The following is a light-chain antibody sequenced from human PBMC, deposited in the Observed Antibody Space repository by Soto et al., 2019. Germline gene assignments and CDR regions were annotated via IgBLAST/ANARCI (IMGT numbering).Light chain of an antibody. J-gene: IGKJ1*01. CDR3: QHRTGAYWT. V-gene: IGKV3-11*01. Sequence: DIVLTQSAATLSLSPGEGATLSCRASQTISSYLAWYHQKPGQAPRLLIYDASNRATDIPARFSGSGSGTDFTLTISSLEPEEFAVYYCQHRTGAYWTFGQGTKVEIK. CDR2: DAS. CDR1: QTISSY.